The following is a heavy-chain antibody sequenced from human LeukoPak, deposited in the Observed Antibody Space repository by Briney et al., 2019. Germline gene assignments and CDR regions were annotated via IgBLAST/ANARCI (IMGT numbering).Heavy chain of an antibody. Sequence: AGGSLRLSCAASGFTFSSYAMSWVRQAPGKGLEWVSAISGSGGSTYYADSVKARFTISRDNSKTTLYLQMNSLRAEDTAVYYCAKGSLSGTVVASEYPIDYWGQGTLVTVSS. CDR3: AKGSLSGTVVASEYPIDY. D-gene: IGHD4-23*01. CDR2: ISGSGGST. V-gene: IGHV3-23*01. J-gene: IGHJ4*02. CDR1: GFTFSSYA.